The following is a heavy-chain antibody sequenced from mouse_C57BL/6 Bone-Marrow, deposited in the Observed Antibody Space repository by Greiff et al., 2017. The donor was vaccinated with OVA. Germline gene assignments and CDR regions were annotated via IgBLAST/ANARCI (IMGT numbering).Heavy chain of an antibody. CDR1: GFTFSDYY. Sequence: EVKLVESEGGLVQPGSSMKLSCTASGFTFSDYYMAWVRQVPEKGLEWVANINYDGSSTYYLDSLKSRFIISRDNAKNILYLQMSSLKSEDTATYYCARDGDGYLDFDYWGQGTTLTVSS. CDR3: ARDGDGYLDFDY. D-gene: IGHD2-3*01. J-gene: IGHJ2*01. CDR2: INYDGSST. V-gene: IGHV5-16*01.